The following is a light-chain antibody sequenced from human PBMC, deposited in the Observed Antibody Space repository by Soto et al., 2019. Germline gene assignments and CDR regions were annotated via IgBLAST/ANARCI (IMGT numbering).Light chain of an antibody. Sequence: DIQMTQSTSTLSASVGDRVTITCRASQSISSWLAWYQQKPGKAPNLLIYKASSLESGVPSRFSGSGSGTEFTLTINSLQSDDFATYYCQQYNTYPIAFGQGTRLDI. J-gene: IGKJ5*01. CDR1: QSISSW. V-gene: IGKV1-5*03. CDR3: QQYNTYPIA. CDR2: KAS.